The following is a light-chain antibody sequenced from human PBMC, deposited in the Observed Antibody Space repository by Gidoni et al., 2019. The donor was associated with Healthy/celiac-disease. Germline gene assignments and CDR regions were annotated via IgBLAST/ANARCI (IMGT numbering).Light chain of an antibody. Sequence: IVMTQSPDSLAVSLGERATINCKSSQSVLYSSNNKNYLAWYHQKPGQPPKLLIYWASTRESGVPDRFSGSGSGTDFTLTISSLQAEDVAVYYCQQYYSTPPRLTFGGGTKVEIK. V-gene: IGKV4-1*01. CDR3: QQYYSTPPRLT. CDR1: QSVLYSSNNKNY. J-gene: IGKJ4*01. CDR2: WAS.